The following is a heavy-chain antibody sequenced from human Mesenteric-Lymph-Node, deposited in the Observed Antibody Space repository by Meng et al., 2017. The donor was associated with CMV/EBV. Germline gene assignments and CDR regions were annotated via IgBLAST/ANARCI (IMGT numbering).Heavy chain of an antibody. D-gene: IGHD1-26*01. J-gene: IGHJ4*02. V-gene: IGHV3-23*01. Sequence: ASGFTFSSCAMKWVRQAPGKGLEWVSSISGSGDTTYYADSVKGRFTMSRDNSKNALNLQMNSLRAEDTAVYYCAKGYSGIYDHIDYWGQGTLVTVSS. CDR2: ISGSGDTT. CDR1: GFTFSSCA. CDR3: AKGYSGIYDHIDY.